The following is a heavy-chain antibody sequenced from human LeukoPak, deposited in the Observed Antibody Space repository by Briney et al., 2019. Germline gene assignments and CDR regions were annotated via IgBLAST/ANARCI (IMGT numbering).Heavy chain of an antibody. V-gene: IGHV4-39*07. CDR3: ARAFGRGETSYSYLSYFYIDV. CDR2: IYYSEST. Sequence: PSETLSLTCIVSGGSISSSSYYWGWIRQPPGKGLEWIGSIYYSESTYHNPSLRRRVSMSVYTSKNQFSLRLSSVTAADTAIYYCARAFGRGETSYSYLSYFYIDVWGKGTTVTVSS. D-gene: IGHD2-15*01. J-gene: IGHJ6*03. CDR1: GGSISSSSYY.